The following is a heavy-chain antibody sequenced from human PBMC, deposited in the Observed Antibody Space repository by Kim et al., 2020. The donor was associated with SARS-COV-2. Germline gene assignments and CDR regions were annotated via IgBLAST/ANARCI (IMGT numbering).Heavy chain of an antibody. CDR2: IYYSGST. V-gene: IGHV4-59*01. J-gene: IGHJ6*02. D-gene: IGHD2-15*01. CDR3: ARGIRAGGVVVAATRRSYYYGMDV. CDR1: GGSISSYY. Sequence: SETLSLTCTVSGGSISSYYWSWIRQPPGKGLEWIGYIYYSGSTNYNPSLKSRVTISVDTSKNQFSLKLSSVTAADTAVYYCARGIRAGGVVVAATRRSYYYGMDVWGQGTTVTVSS.